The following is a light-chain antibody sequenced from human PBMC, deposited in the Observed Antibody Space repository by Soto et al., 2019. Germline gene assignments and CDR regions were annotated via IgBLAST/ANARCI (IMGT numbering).Light chain of an antibody. CDR2: EVS. V-gene: IGLV2-14*02. J-gene: IGLJ3*02. CDR1: SSDVGSNSL. Sequence: QSVLTQPASVSGSPGQSITISCTGTSSDVGSNSLVSWYQQHPGKAPRLMIYEVSNRPSGVSNRFSGSKSGNTASLTISGLQAEDEADYYCSSYTSSSTRVFGGGTKLTVL. CDR3: SSYTSSSTRV.